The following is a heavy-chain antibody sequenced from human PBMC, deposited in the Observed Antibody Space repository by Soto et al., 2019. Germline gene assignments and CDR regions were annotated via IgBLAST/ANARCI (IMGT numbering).Heavy chain of an antibody. Sequence: QAQLQQWGAGLLKPSETLSLTCAVYGGSFSGYYWTWIRQPPGTGLEWIGEINHSGSTNYNPSLKSRVTISVDTSKNQFSLKLTSVTAADTAVYYCARDKNTGLFDYWGQGTLVTVSS. D-gene: IGHD2-8*02. V-gene: IGHV4-34*01. CDR3: ARDKNTGLFDY. CDR1: GGSFSGYY. CDR2: INHSGST. J-gene: IGHJ4*02.